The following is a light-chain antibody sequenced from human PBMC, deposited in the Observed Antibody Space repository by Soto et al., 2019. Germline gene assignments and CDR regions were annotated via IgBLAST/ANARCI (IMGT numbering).Light chain of an antibody. CDR3: QQSYSSPPYT. Sequence: DIPMTQSPSSLSASVGDRVTITCRASQSIDTFLNWYQQKPGKAPNLLIYAPSSLHSGFPSRFSGSRSGTHFTLPISSLQSEDCATYYYQQSYSSPPYTFGQGTMLAI. CDR2: APS. J-gene: IGKJ2*01. CDR1: QSIDTF. V-gene: IGKV1-39*01.